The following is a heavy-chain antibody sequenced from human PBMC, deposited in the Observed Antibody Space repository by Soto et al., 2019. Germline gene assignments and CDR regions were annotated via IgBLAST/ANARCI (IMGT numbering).Heavy chain of an antibody. CDR3: VRDLNWGFDY. CDR1: GFTFSSYS. J-gene: IGHJ4*02. CDR2: ITSGSSAI. V-gene: IGHV3-48*02. D-gene: IGHD7-27*01. Sequence: EVQLVESEGDLVQPGGSLRLSCAASGFTFSSYSMNWVRQAPGKGLEWISYITSGSSAIRYADSVQGRFTISRDNAKNSLYLQMNSLKDEDTAVYYCVRDLNWGFDYWGQGTLVTVSS.